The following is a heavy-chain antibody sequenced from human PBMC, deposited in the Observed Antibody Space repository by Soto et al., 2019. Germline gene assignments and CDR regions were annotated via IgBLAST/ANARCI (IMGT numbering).Heavy chain of an antibody. J-gene: IGHJ2*01. CDR3: ISPRIAVAGMFWYFDL. CDR1: GFSVTGSA. V-gene: IGHV3-73*01. CDR2: IRSKANKHAT. Sequence: GGSLRLSCAASGFSVTGSAMHWVRQAPGKGLEWIGRIRSKANKHATAYAASVEGRFTISRDDLRNMAYLEMSSLETEDTALYYCISPRIAVAGMFWYFDLWGRGTLVTVSS. D-gene: IGHD6-19*01.